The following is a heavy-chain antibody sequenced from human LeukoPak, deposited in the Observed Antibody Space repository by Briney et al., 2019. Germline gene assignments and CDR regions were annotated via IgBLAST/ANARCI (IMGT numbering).Heavy chain of an antibody. Sequence: GASVKVSCKASGYTFTSYDINRVRQATGQGLEWMGWMNPNSGNTGYAQKFQGRVTITRNTSISTAYMELSSLRSEDTAVYYCARGKTWFGELWDYWGQGTLVTVSS. V-gene: IGHV1-8*03. D-gene: IGHD3-10*01. CDR3: ARGKTWFGELWDY. J-gene: IGHJ4*02. CDR1: GYTFTSYD. CDR2: MNPNSGNT.